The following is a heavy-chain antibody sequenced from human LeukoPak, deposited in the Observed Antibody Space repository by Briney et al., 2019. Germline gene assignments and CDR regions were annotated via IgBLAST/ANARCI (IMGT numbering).Heavy chain of an antibody. V-gene: IGHV3-21*01. D-gene: IGHD3-10*02. J-gene: IGHJ6*04. Sequence: GGSLRLSCAASGFTFSTFSMNWVRQAPGKGLDWVSSISFSSTYIYYADSVKGRFTISRDNAKNSLCLQMNSLRAEDTAVYYCAELGITMIGGVWGKGTTVTISS. CDR2: ISFSSTYI. CDR3: AELGITMIGGV. CDR1: GFTFSTFS.